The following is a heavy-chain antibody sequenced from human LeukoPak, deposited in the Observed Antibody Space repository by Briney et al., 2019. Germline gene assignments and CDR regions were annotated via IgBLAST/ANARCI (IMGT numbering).Heavy chain of an antibody. Sequence: SETLSLTCTVSGGSISSYYWSWIRQPPGKGLQWIGYIDHSGYTNYNRSLKSRVTISVDTSKNQFSLKLSSVTAADTAVYYCARVLRQLVRYYYYYMDVWGKGTTVTVSS. J-gene: IGHJ6*03. D-gene: IGHD6-6*01. CDR2: IDHSGYT. CDR3: ARVLRQLVRYYYYYMDV. CDR1: GGSISSYY. V-gene: IGHV4-59*01.